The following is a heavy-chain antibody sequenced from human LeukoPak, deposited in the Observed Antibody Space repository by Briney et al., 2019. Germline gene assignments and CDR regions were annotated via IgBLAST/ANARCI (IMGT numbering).Heavy chain of an antibody. D-gene: IGHD3-10*01. CDR1: GGSISSYY. CDR3: ARTSGAFRSAEV. V-gene: IGHV4-4*07. J-gene: IGHJ6*01. CDR2: IYTSGST. Sequence: SETLSLTCTVSGGSISSYYWSWIRQPPGKGLEWIGDIYTSGSTNYNPSLKSRVTMSVDTSKNQFSLELSSVTAADTAVYYCARTSGAFRSAEVWGQRDTVTVS.